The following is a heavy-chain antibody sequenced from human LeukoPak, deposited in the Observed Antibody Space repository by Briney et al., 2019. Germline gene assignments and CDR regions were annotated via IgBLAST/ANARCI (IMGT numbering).Heavy chain of an antibody. CDR2: IYYSGST. Sequence: KTSETLSLTCTVSGGSISSYYWSWIRQPPGKGLEWIGYIYYSGSTNYNPSLKSRVTISVDTSKNQFSLKLSSVTAADTAVYYCARGPLWTFDYWGQGTLVTVSS. D-gene: IGHD3-10*01. CDR3: ARGPLWTFDY. J-gene: IGHJ4*02. CDR1: GGSISSYY. V-gene: IGHV4-59*08.